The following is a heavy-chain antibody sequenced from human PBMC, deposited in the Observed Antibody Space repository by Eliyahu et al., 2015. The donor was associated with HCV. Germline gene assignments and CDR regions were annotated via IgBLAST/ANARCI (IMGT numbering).Heavy chain of an antibody. J-gene: IGHJ4*02. CDR1: GFTFSSYG. CDR3: AKEDCTNGVCLGGFDY. V-gene: IGHV3-30*18. Sequence: QVQLVESGGGVVQPGRSLRLSCAASGFTFSSYGMHWVRQAPGKGLEWVAVISYDGSNKYYADSVKGRFTISRDNSKNTLYLQMNSLRAEDTAVYYCAKEDCTNGVCLGGFDYWGQGTLVTVSS. D-gene: IGHD2-8*01. CDR2: ISYDGSNK.